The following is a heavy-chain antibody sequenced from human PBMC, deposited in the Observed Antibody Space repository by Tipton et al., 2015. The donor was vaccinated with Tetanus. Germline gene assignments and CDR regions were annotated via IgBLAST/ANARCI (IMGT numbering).Heavy chain of an antibody. V-gene: IGHV4-31*03. CDR2: VYYSGSNS. CDR1: GASISSGGYY. D-gene: IGHD3-16*02. Sequence: TLSLTCSVSGASISSGGYYWSWVRQHPEKGLEWIGYVYYSGSNSYYNPPLKSRVTVSLDTSKNQFFLKLRSVTAADTAVYFCARDRGRESYGFGGYFDYWGQGRLVTVSS. J-gene: IGHJ4*02. CDR3: ARDRGRESYGFGGYFDY.